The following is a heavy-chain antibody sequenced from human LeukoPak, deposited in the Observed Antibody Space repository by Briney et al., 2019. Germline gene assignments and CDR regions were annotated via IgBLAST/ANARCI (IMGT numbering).Heavy chain of an antibody. D-gene: IGHD3-22*01. CDR2: IYYSGST. J-gene: IGHJ4*02. V-gene: IGHV4-39*07. Sequence: SETLSLTCTVSGGSISSSSYYWRWIRQPPGRGGEWIGSIYYSGSTYYNPSLKSRVTISVDTSKNQFSLKLSSVTAADTAVYYCAGGHDSSGYPYVRWGQGTLVTVSS. CDR1: GGSISSSSYY. CDR3: AGGHDSSGYPYVR.